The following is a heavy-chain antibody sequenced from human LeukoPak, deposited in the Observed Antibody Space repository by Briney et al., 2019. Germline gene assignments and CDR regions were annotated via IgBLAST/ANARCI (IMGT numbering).Heavy chain of an antibody. CDR1: GFNFRGSG. V-gene: IGHV3-30*02. D-gene: IGHD2-2*01. CDR3: AKDLSAAAIDNDAFDI. Sequence: PGGSLRLSCAASGFNFRGSGMHWVRQAPGKGLEWVAFIRYDGSNKYYAGSVKGRFTISRDNSKNTLYLQMNSLRAEDTAVYYCAKDLSAAAIDNDAFDIWGQGTMVTVSS. J-gene: IGHJ3*02. CDR2: IRYDGSNK.